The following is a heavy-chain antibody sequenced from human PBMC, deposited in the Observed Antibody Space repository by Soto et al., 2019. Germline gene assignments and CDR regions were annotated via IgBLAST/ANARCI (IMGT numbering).Heavy chain of an antibody. Sequence: QVQLVESGGGVVQPGRSLSLSYVASGFTFSSYGMHWVRQAPGKGLEWVAMISYDGSNTYYADSVKGRFTISRDNSKNTLYLQMNSLRAEDTSVYYCAKEGGLSGSYYISSSYYFDYWGQGTLVTVSS. CDR1: GFTFSSYG. J-gene: IGHJ4*02. V-gene: IGHV3-30*18. CDR3: AKEGGLSGSYYISSSYYFDY. D-gene: IGHD1-26*01. CDR2: ISYDGSNT.